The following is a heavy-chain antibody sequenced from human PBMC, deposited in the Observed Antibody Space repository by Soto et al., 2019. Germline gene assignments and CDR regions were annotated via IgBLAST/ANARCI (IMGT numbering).Heavy chain of an antibody. J-gene: IGHJ6*02. CDR1: GGSFSGYY. D-gene: IGHD6-13*01. V-gene: IGHV4-34*01. CDR2: INHSGST. Sequence: SETLSLTCAVYGGSFSGYYWSWIRQPPGKGLEWIGEINHSGSTNYNPSLKSRVTISVDTSKNQFSLKLSSVTAADTAVYYCARGKSGSSWWHYYYGMDVWGQGTTVTVSS. CDR3: ARGKSGSSWWHYYYGMDV.